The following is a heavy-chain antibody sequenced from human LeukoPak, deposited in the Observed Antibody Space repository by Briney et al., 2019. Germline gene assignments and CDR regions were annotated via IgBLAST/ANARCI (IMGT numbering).Heavy chain of an antibody. CDR1: GGSISSYY. J-gene: IGHJ4*02. V-gene: IGHV4-59*08. CDR3: ARSGFGELNFHY. CDR2: IYYSGST. D-gene: IGHD3-10*01. Sequence: SETLSLTCTVSGGSISSYYWSWIRQPPGKGLEWIGYIYYSGSTNYNPSLKSRVTISVDTSKNRFSLKLSSVTAADTAVYYCARSGFGELNFHYWGQGTQVTVSS.